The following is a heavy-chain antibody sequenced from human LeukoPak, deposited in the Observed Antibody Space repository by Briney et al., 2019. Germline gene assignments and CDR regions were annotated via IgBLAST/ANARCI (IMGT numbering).Heavy chain of an antibody. V-gene: IGHV4-59*08. CDR3: ARHRSMGVSDYGMDV. CDR2: IYYSGST. J-gene: IGHJ6*02. D-gene: IGHD2/OR15-2a*01. CDR1: GGSISSYY. Sequence: SETLSFTCTVSGGSISSYYWSWIRQPPGKGLEWIGYIYYSGSTNYNPSLKSRVTISVDTSKNQFSLKLSSVTAADTAVYYCARHRSMGVSDYGMDVWGQGTTVTVSS.